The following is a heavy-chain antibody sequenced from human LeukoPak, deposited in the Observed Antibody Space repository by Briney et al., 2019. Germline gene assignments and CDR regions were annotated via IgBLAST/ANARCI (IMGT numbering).Heavy chain of an antibody. V-gene: IGHV3-21*01. CDR2: ICSDSSNI. CDR3: AGVGWGYDGSGYYYLSFDY. Sequence: GGSLRLSCAASGFTFSSYSMPWVRQSPGKGLDWVSSICSDSSNIYYADSVKGRFTISRDNAKNSLFLQMNSLRGEDTAVYYCAGVGWGYDGSGYYYLSFDYWGQGTLVTVSS. CDR1: GFTFSSYS. J-gene: IGHJ4*02. D-gene: IGHD3-22*01.